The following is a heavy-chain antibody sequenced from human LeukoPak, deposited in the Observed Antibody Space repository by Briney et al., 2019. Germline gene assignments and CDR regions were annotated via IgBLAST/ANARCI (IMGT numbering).Heavy chain of an antibody. Sequence: TGGSLRLSCAASGFTVSSYWMSWVRQAPGKGLEWVANIKQGGSEKYYVDSVKGRFTISRDNAKNSLYLQMNSLRAEDTAVYYCARDNRQLSGWYYYYYYYMDVWGKGTTVTVPS. CDR2: IKQGGSEK. CDR3: ARDNRQLSGWYYYYYYYMDV. CDR1: GFTVSSYW. J-gene: IGHJ6*03. V-gene: IGHV3-7*01. D-gene: IGHD6-19*01.